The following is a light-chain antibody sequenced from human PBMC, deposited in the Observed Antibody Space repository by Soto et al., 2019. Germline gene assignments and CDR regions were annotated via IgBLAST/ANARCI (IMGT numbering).Light chain of an antibody. CDR1: QSVGSD. V-gene: IGKV3D-15*01. CDR3: QQYNNWPPLT. CDR2: AAS. J-gene: IGKJ4*01. Sequence: EILMTQSPATLSVSPGERATLSCRASQSVGSDLAWYQQRPGQAPRLLIYAASAGAAGIPARFSGSGSGTEFTLTISSLQSEDFAVCYCQQYNNWPPLTFGGGTKVEIK.